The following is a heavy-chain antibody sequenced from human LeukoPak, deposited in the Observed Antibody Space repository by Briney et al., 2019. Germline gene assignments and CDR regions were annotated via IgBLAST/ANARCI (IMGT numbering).Heavy chain of an antibody. CDR3: ATRNY. Sequence: GGSLRLSCAASGFTVGNNYMSWVRQAPGKGLEWVSLIYSGGATFYADSVKDRFTISRDNSKNTLYLQMNSLRADDTAVYYFATRNYWGQGTLVTVSS. J-gene: IGHJ4*02. CDR2: IYSGGAT. V-gene: IGHV3-53*01. CDR1: GFTVGNNY.